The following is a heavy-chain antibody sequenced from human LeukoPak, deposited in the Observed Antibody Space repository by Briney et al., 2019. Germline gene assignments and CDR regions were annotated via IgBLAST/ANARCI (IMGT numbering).Heavy chain of an antibody. Sequence: SVKVSCKASGGTFSSYAISWVRQAPGQGLEWVGGIIPIFGTANYAQKFQGRVTITADESTSTAYMELSSLRSEDTAVYYCASRGTYYYYYMDVWGKGTTVTVSS. J-gene: IGHJ6*03. CDR2: IIPIFGTA. CDR3: ASRGTYYYYYMDV. CDR1: GGTFSSYA. V-gene: IGHV1-69*13. D-gene: IGHD3-10*01.